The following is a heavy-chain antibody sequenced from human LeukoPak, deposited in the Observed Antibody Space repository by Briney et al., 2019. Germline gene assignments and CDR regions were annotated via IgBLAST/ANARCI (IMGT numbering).Heavy chain of an antibody. CDR1: GFTVSSNY. J-gene: IGHJ4*02. D-gene: IGHD3-22*01. CDR2: IRRKAYGGTT. V-gene: IGHV3-49*04. CDR3: TRPARISMIVGDLGYFHY. Sequence: GGSLRLSCAASGFTVSSNYMSWVRQAPGKGLEWVGFIRRKAYGGTTEYAASVKGRFTISRDDSKSIAYLQMNSLKTEDTAMYYCTRPARISMIVGDLGYFHYWGQGTLVTVSS.